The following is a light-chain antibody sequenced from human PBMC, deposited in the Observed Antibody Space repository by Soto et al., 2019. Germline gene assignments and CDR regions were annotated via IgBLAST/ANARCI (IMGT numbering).Light chain of an antibody. Sequence: EILMTQSPSTLSVSPGERATLSCRASQSLSSNLAWYQQKPGQAPRLLIYGASTRATGIPARYSGSGSGTEFTLTISSLQSEDFKVYYCQQYNNWPLTFGGGTKVDIK. V-gene: IGKV3-15*01. CDR3: QQYNNWPLT. J-gene: IGKJ4*01. CDR1: QSLSSN. CDR2: GAS.